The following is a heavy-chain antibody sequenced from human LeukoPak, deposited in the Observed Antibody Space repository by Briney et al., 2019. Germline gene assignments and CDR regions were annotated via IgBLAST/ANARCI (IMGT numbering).Heavy chain of an antibody. CDR1: GFTFSSYA. J-gene: IGHJ4*02. V-gene: IGHV3-30*04. CDR2: ISYDGSNK. CDR3: AKDEAPRLRRQEPDS. Sequence: PGGSLRLSCAASGFTFSSYAMHWVRQAPGKGLEWVAVISYDGSNKYYADSVKGRFTISRDNSKNTLYLQMNSLRAEDTAVYYCAKDEAPRLRRQEPDSWGQGTLVTVSS. D-gene: IGHD4-17*01.